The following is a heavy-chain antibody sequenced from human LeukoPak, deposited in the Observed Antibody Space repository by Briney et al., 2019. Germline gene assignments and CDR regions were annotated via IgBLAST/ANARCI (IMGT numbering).Heavy chain of an antibody. Sequence: GGSLRLSCAASGFTFSSYGMHWVRQAPGKGLEWVAVISYDGSDKYYADSVKGRFTISRDNSKNTLYLQMNSLRAEDTAVYFCAKDDSYDSSGDPNWFDPWGQGTLVTVSS. CDR2: ISYDGSDK. J-gene: IGHJ5*02. V-gene: IGHV3-30*18. CDR3: AKDDSYDSSGDPNWFDP. CDR1: GFTFSSYG. D-gene: IGHD3-22*01.